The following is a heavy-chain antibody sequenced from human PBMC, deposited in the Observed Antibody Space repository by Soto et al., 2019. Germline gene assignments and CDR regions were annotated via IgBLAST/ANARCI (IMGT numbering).Heavy chain of an antibody. CDR1: GFTFSSHW. CDR2: INGDGIST. D-gene: IGHD2-15*01. Sequence: GGSLRLSCTASGFTFSSHWMDWVRQAPGKGPVWVSRINGDGISTNYAEFVQGRFTISRDNAKNTLYLQMNRLRVEDTGIYYCAGVVNVGYYYYAMDVWGQGATVTVSS. CDR3: AGVVNVGYYYYAMDV. J-gene: IGHJ6*02. V-gene: IGHV3-74*01.